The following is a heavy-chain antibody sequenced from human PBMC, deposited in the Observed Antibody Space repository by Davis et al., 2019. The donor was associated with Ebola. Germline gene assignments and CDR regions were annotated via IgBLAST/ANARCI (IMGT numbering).Heavy chain of an antibody. Sequence: PGGSLRLSCAASGFTFSSYAMSWVRQAPGKGLEWVSAISGSGGSTYYADSVKGRFTISRDNSKNPLYLQMNSLRAEDTAVYYCAKDIAVAGNYFWDYWGQGTLVTVSS. CDR2: ISGSGGST. CDR1: GFTFSSYA. D-gene: IGHD6-19*01. CDR3: AKDIAVAGNYFWDY. J-gene: IGHJ4*02. V-gene: IGHV3-23*01.